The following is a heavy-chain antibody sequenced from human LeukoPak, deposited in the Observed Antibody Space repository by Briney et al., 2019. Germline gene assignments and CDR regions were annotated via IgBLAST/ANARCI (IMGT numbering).Heavy chain of an antibody. CDR3: TRYVSSRFDP. Sequence: PGGSLRLSCVASGFTFSSYCMSWVRQAPGKGLEWVANIQDGSDKYYVDSVKGRFTISRDNSRNTMDLQMNSLRVEDTAVYHCTRYVSSRFDPWGQGTLVIVSS. V-gene: IGHV3-7*02. D-gene: IGHD3-16*01. J-gene: IGHJ5*02. CDR1: GFTFSSYC. CDR2: IQDGSDK.